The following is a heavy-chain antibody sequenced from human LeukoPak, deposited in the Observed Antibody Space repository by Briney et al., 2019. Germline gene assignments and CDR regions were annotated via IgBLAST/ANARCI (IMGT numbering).Heavy chain of an antibody. J-gene: IGHJ5*02. V-gene: IGHV4-4*02. CDR3: ARSYDSSEEVTFFIINWFDP. CDR1: GGSISSSNW. D-gene: IGHD3-22*01. CDR2: IYHSGST. Sequence: PSGTLSLTCAVSGGSISSSNWWSWVRQPPGKGLKWIGEIYHSGSTNYNPSLKSRVTISVDKSKNQFSLKLSSVTAADTAVYYCARSYDSSEEVTFFIINWFDPWGQGTLVTVSS.